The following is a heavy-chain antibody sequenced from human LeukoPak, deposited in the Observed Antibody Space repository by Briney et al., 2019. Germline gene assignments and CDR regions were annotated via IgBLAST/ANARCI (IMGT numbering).Heavy chain of an antibody. CDR1: GFTFYDYA. CDR3: AVYGSGFFP. D-gene: IGHD3-10*01. CDR2: ISWNSGSI. Sequence: GGSLRLSCAASGFTFYDYAMHWVRHARGKGLEWVSGISWNSGSIGYADSVKGRFTISRDNAKNSLYLQMNSLRAEDTAVYYCAVYGSGFFPWGKGTTVTISS. V-gene: IGHV3-9*01. J-gene: IGHJ6*04.